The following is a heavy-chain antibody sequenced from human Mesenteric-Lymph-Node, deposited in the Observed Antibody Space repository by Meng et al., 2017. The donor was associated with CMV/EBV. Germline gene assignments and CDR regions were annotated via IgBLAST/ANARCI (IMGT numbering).Heavy chain of an antibody. J-gene: IGHJ5*02. D-gene: IGHD3-10*01. CDR2: IRTKGSGYST. CDR3: TRPSNGGDWFDP. Sequence: ASGFIFGGSVIPWVRQASGKGLEWVGRIRTKGSGYSTAYAASVKGRFTISREDSKNMAYLQMKSLKTEDTAVYYCTRPSNGGDWFDPWGQGTLVTVSS. CDR1: GFIFGGSV. V-gene: IGHV3-73*01.